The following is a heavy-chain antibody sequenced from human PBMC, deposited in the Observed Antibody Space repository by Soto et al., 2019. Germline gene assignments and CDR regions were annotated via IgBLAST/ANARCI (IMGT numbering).Heavy chain of an antibody. CDR1: GFTFGDYA. V-gene: IGHV3-49*03. Sequence: PGGSLRLSCTASGFTFGDYAMSWFRQAPGKGLEWVGFIRSKAYGGTTEYAASVKGRFTISGDDSKSIAYLQMNSLKTEDTAVYYCTRGPRTRPGPYNWNYVSDEVLRFDPWGQGTLVTVSS. CDR3: TRGPRTRPGPYNWNYVSDEVLRFDP. J-gene: IGHJ5*02. D-gene: IGHD1-7*01. CDR2: IRSKAYGGTT.